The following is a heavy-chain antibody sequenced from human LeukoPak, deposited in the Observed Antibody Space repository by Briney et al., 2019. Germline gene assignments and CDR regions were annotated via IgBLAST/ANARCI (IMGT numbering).Heavy chain of an antibody. CDR2: INPNSGGT. CDR3: ARALIRGVIITGGY. V-gene: IGHV1-2*02. D-gene: IGHD3-10*01. J-gene: IGHJ4*02. CDR1: GYTFTGYY. Sequence: EASVKVSCKASGYTFTGYYMHWVRQAPGQGLEWMGWINPNSGGTNYAQKFQGRVTMTRDTSISTAYMELSRLRSDDTAVYYCARALIRGVIITGGYWGQRTLVTVSS.